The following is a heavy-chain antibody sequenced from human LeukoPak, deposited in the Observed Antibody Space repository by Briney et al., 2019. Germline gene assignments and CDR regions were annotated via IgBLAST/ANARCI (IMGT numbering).Heavy chain of an antibody. V-gene: IGHV1-8*03. J-gene: IGHJ4*02. CDR1: GYTFTSYD. CDR3: ARVSRGYSYGYCFDY. Sequence: ASVKVSCKASGYTFTSYDINWVRQATGQGLEWMGWMNPNSGNTGYAQKFQGRVTITRNTSISTAYMELSSLRSEDTAVYYCARVSRGYSYGYCFDYWGQGTLVTVSS. CDR2: MNPNSGNT. D-gene: IGHD5-18*01.